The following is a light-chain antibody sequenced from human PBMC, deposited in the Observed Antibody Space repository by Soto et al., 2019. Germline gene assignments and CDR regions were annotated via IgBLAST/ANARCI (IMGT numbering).Light chain of an antibody. Sequence: SYELTQPPSVSVAPGETARIACGGTNIGSESVHWYQQKPGQAPVLIIYYDSARPSGIPERFSGSNSGNTATRIISRVEAGDEADYYCQVWDGSSDQQVFGGGTKLTVL. J-gene: IGLJ3*02. V-gene: IGLV3-21*04. CDR3: QVWDGSSDQQV. CDR1: NIGSES. CDR2: YDS.